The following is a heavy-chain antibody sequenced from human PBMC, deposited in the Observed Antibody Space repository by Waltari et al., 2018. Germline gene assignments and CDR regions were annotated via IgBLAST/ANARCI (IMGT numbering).Heavy chain of an antibody. Sequence: QVQLVQSGAEVKKPGASVKVSCKASGYTFTGYYMHWVRQAPGQVLEWMGRINPNSGGTNDAQKFQGRFTMTRDTSISTAYMELSRLRSDDTAVYYCARARGRITTQPDGVDPWGQGTLVTVSS. CDR2: INPNSGGT. CDR3: ARARGRITTQPDGVDP. D-gene: IGHD3-16*01. V-gene: IGHV1-2*06. CDR1: GYTFTGYY. J-gene: IGHJ5*02.